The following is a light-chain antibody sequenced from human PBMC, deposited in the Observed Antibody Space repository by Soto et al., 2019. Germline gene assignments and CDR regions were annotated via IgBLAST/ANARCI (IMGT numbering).Light chain of an antibody. CDR2: QDS. CDR3: QAWDSSLAV. J-gene: IGLJ2*01. V-gene: IGLV3-1*01. CDR1: KLGDKY. Sequence: SYELTQPPSVSVSPGQTASITCSGDKLGDKYACWYQQKPGQSPVLVIYQDSKRPSGIPERFSGSNSGNTATLTISGTQAMDEADYCCQAWDSSLAVFGGGTKLTVL.